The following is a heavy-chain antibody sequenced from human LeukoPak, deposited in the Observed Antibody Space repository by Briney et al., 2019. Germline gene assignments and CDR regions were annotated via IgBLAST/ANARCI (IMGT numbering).Heavy chain of an antibody. CDR3: AREEDLWAAAGTIDY. Sequence: KASADTFTISANSMVWQRPGPGLELKGMLIIISGRANYEQKFQGRGTITADQSTSTAYMELSSLRSEDTAVYYCAREEDLWAAAGTIDYWGQGTLVPVSS. CDR1: ADTFTISA. D-gene: IGHD6-13*01. CDR2: LIIISGRA. V-gene: IGHV1-69*04. J-gene: IGHJ4*02.